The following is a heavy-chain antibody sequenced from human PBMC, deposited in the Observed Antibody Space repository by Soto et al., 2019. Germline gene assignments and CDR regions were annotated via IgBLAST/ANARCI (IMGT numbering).Heavy chain of an antibody. Sequence: QVQLVQSGAEVKKPGSSVKVSCKASGGTFTSYAISWVRQSPVQGLEWMGGIILIFGKANYAQKFQGRVTITADESTSASYMELSSLRSEDTAVYYCARGQARGVTPYNWFDPWGQGTLVTVSS. CDR2: IILIFGKA. D-gene: IGHD2-8*01. J-gene: IGHJ5*02. CDR1: GGTFTSYA. V-gene: IGHV1-69*01. CDR3: ARGQARGVTPYNWFDP.